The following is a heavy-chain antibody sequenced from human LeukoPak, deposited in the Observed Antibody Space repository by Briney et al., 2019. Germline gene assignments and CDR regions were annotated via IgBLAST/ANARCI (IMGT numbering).Heavy chain of an antibody. J-gene: IGHJ5*02. CDR2: IYTSGST. CDR1: GGSISSYY. D-gene: IGHD5-12*01. V-gene: IGHV4-4*07. CDR3: ARDTRPGYSGYATIHNWFDP. Sequence: SETLSPTCTVSGGSISSYYWSWIRQPAGKGLEWIGRIYTSGSTNYNPSLKSRVTMSVDTSKNQFSLKLSSVTAADTAVYYCARDTRPGYSGYATIHNWFDPWGQGTLVTVSS.